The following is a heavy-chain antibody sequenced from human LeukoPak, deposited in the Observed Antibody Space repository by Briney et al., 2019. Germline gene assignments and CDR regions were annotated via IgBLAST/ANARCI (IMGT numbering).Heavy chain of an antibody. CDR3: ARPYSSSWYDAFDI. CDR2: INPNSGGT. Sequence: ASVKVSCKASGYTFTGYYMHWVRQAPGQGLEWMGWINPNSGGTNYAQKFQGRVTMTRDTSISTAYMELSRLRSDDTAVYYCARPYSSSWYDAFDIWGQGTMVTVSS. CDR1: GYTFTGYY. V-gene: IGHV1-2*02. D-gene: IGHD6-13*01. J-gene: IGHJ3*02.